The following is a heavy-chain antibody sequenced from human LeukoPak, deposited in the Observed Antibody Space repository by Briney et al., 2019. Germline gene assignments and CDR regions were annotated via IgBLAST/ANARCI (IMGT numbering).Heavy chain of an antibody. CDR1: GFTFSSYW. Sequence: GGSLRLSCAASGFTFSSYWMHWVRQAPGKGLVWVSRINSDGSSTSYADSVKGRFTISRDNAKNTLCLQMNSLRAEDTAVYYCASSVGYCSGGSCYPHYWGQGTLVTVSS. D-gene: IGHD2-15*01. CDR3: ASSVGYCSGGSCYPHY. V-gene: IGHV3-74*01. J-gene: IGHJ4*02. CDR2: INSDGSST.